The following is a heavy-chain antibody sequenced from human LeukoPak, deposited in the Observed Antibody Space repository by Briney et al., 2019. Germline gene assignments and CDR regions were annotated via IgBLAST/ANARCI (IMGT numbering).Heavy chain of an antibody. Sequence: GGSLRLSCATSGFIFSKAWMSWVRQAPGKGLEWVGRIKSETDGGTTDYAAPVQGRFTISRDDSKNTLYLQMNSLKTEDTAVYYCTTDRFLEWLFDYWGQGTLVTVSS. D-gene: IGHD3-3*01. J-gene: IGHJ4*02. CDR2: IKSETDGGTT. CDR3: TTDRFLEWLFDY. CDR1: GFIFSKAW. V-gene: IGHV3-15*01.